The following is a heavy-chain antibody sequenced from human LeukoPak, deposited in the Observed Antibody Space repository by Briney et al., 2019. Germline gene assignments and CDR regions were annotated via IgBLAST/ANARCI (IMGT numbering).Heavy chain of an antibody. Sequence: SETLSLTCAVYGGSFSGYYWSWIRQPPGKGLEWIGEINHSGSTNYNPSLKSRATISVDTSKNQFSLKLSSVTAADTAVYYCARTVDTAMVTSNWLDPWGQGTLVTISS. CDR2: INHSGST. D-gene: IGHD5-18*01. CDR3: ARTVDTAMVTSNWLDP. V-gene: IGHV4-34*01. CDR1: GGSFSGYY. J-gene: IGHJ5*02.